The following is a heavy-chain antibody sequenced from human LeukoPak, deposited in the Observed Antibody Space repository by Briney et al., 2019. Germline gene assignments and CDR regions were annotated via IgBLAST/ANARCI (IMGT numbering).Heavy chain of an antibody. CDR2: IIPILGIA. J-gene: IGHJ4*02. V-gene: IGHV1-69*04. CDR1: GGTFSSYA. CDR3: ARAITMIVVVPPDY. Sequence: ASVKVSCKASGGTFSSYAISWVRQAPGQGLEWMGRIIPILGIANYAQKFQGRVTITADKSTSTAYMELSSLRSEDTAEYYCARAITMIVVVPPDYWGQGTLVTVSS. D-gene: IGHD3-22*01.